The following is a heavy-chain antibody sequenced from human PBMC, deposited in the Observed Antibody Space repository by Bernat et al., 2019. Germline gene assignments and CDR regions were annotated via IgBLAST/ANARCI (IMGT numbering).Heavy chain of an antibody. V-gene: IGHV3-23*04. Sequence: EVQLVESGGGLVQPGGSLRLSCAASGFTFSSYWMHWVRQAPGKGLVWVSTISGSGDSTYYTDSVKGRFTISRDNSKNTLFLQMNSLRAEDTALYYCAKDRRVVTGVGRQNFDHWGQGSLVTVSS. J-gene: IGHJ4*02. CDR1: GFTFSSYW. CDR2: ISGSGDST. CDR3: AKDRRVVTGVGRQNFDH. D-gene: IGHD2-21*02.